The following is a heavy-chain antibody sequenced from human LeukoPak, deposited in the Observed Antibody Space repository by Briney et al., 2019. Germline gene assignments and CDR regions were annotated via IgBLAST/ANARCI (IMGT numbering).Heavy chain of an antibody. Sequence: SETLSLTCTVSGVSITSYYWGWIRQPAGKGLEWIGRMYISGSTNYNPSLKSRVSISIDKTKNQFSLKLRSVTAADTAIYYCARDYLVGAPLDSWGQGTLVTVSS. CDR3: ARDYLVGAPLDS. CDR2: MYISGST. CDR1: GVSITSYY. D-gene: IGHD1-26*01. J-gene: IGHJ4*02. V-gene: IGHV4-4*07.